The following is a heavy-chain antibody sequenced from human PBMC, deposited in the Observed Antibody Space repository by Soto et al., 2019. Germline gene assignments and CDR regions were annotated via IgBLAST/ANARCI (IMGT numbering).Heavy chain of an antibody. V-gene: IGHV3-53*01. Sequence: PGGSLRLSCAASGFTVSSNYMSWVRQAPGKGLEWVSVIYSGGSTYYADSVKGRFTISRDNSKNTLYLQMNSLRAEDTAVYYCARENRGYSLYYYYGMDVWGQGTTVTVSS. J-gene: IGHJ6*02. CDR2: IYSGGST. D-gene: IGHD5-18*01. CDR1: GFTVSSNY. CDR3: ARENRGYSLYYYYGMDV.